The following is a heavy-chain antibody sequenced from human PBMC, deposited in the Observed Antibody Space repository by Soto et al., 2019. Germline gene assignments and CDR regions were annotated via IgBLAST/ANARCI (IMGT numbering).Heavy chain of an antibody. J-gene: IGHJ6*02. V-gene: IGHV3-49*04. CDR3: TRPLLLWFGESIGMDV. CDR1: GFTFGDYA. CDR2: IRGKACGGTT. Sequence: SLRLSCTASGFTFGDYAMSWVRQAPGKGLEWVGFIRGKACGGTTEYAASVKGRFTISRDDSKSIAYLQMNSLKTEDTAVYYCTRPLLLWFGESIGMDVWGQGTTVTVSS. D-gene: IGHD3-10*01.